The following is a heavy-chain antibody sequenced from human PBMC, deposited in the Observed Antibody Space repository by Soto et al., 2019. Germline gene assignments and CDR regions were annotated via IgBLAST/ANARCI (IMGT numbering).Heavy chain of an antibody. CDR1: GFTFYDYT. Sequence: GGSLRLSGAACGFTFYDYTMHWVRQAPGKCVEWVSLISWDGGSTYYEGSAKGRFTISRDNSKNSLYLQMNSLRTGDSALYYCAKDIFPKLYSSSFALPNSWGQGTTVTVSS. V-gene: IGHV3-43*01. J-gene: IGHJ6*02. CDR2: ISWDGGST. D-gene: IGHD6-13*01. CDR3: AKDIFPKLYSSSFALPNS.